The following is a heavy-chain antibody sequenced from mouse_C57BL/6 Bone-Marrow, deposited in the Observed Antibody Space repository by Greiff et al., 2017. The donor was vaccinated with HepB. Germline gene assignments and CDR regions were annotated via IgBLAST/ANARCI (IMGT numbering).Heavy chain of an antibody. D-gene: IGHD2-4*01. J-gene: IGHJ2*01. Sequence: VQLKESGAELVRPGASVKLSCKASGYTFTDYYINWVKQRPGQGLEWIARIYPGSGNTYYNEKFKGKATLTAEKSSSTAYMQLSSLTSEDSAVYFCARDYDYWGQGTTLTVSS. V-gene: IGHV1-76*01. CDR1: GYTFTDYY. CDR3: ARDYDY. CDR2: IYPGSGNT.